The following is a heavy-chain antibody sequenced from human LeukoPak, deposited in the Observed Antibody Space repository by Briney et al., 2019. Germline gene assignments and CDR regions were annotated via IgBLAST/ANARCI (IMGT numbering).Heavy chain of an antibody. CDR3: ARAASYNSGWYRF. D-gene: IGHD6-19*01. CDR2: ISYDGSNK. CDR1: GFTFSSYG. V-gene: IGHV3-30*03. Sequence: GGSLRLSCAASGFTFSSYGMSWVRQAPGKGLEWVAVISYDGSNKYYADSVKGRFTISRDNSKNTLYLQMNSLRAEDTAVYYCARAASYNSGWYRFWGQGTLVTVSS. J-gene: IGHJ4*02.